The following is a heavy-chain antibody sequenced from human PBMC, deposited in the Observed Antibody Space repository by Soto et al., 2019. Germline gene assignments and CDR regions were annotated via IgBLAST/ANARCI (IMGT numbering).Heavy chain of an antibody. Sequence: ASVKVSCKASGYTFTSYVISWVRQAPGQGLEWTGWISAYNGNTNYAQKLQSRVTMTTDTSTSTAYMELRSLRSDDSAVYYCASYREQLVLYGMDVWGQGTTVTVSS. CDR1: GYTFTSYV. J-gene: IGHJ6*02. CDR3: ASYREQLVLYGMDV. D-gene: IGHD6-13*01. V-gene: IGHV1-18*01. CDR2: ISAYNGNT.